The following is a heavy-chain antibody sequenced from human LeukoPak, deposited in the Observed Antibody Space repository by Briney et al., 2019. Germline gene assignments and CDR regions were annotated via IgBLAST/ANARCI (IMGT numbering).Heavy chain of an antibody. CDR1: GDSISSTTYY. CDR3: ARQPTYCSGGACYGLAFDY. J-gene: IGHJ4*02. Sequence: SETLSLTCAVSGDSISSTTYYWGWLRQPPGTGLEWIGSMYYSGSTHYNPSLKSRVTISVDMSKNHFSLRMSSVTAADTAVYYCARQPTYCSGGACYGLAFDYWGQGTLVTVSS. V-gene: IGHV4-39*07. D-gene: IGHD2-15*01. CDR2: MYYSGST.